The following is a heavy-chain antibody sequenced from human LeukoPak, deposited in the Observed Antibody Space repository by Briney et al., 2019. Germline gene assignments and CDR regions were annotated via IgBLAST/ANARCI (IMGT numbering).Heavy chain of an antibody. CDR2: ISSSSSYI. Sequence: GGSLRLSCAASGFTFSSYSMNWVRQAPGKGLEWVSSISSSSSYIYYADSVKGRFTISRDNAKNSLYLQMNSLRAEDTAVYYCARVGSYYYDSSGYSGSWGQGTLVTVSS. V-gene: IGHV3-21*01. J-gene: IGHJ5*02. CDR3: ARVGSYYYDSSGYSGS. CDR1: GFTFSSYS. D-gene: IGHD3-22*01.